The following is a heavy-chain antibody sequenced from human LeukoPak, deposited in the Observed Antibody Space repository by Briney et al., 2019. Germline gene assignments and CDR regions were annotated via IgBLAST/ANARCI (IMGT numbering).Heavy chain of an antibody. V-gene: IGHV4-59*01. CDR2: IYYSGST. D-gene: IGHD3-22*01. CDR3: AGASYDSSGVH. Sequence: PSETLSLTCTVSGGSISSYYWSWIRQPPGKGLEWIGYIYYSGSTNYNPSLKSRVTISVDTSKNQFSLKLSSVTAADTAVYYCAGASYDSSGVHWGQGTLFTVSS. J-gene: IGHJ4*02. CDR1: GGSISSYY.